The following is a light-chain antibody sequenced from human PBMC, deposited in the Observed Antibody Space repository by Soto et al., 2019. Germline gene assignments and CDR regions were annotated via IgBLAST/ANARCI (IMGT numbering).Light chain of an antibody. CDR3: QTWGTGIHVV. V-gene: IGLV4-69*01. J-gene: IGLJ2*01. CDR2: LNSDGSH. CDR1: SGHSSYA. Sequence: QAVLTQSPSSSASLGASVKLTCTLRSGHSSYAIAWHQQQPEKGTRYLMKLNSDGSHSKGDGIPDRFSGSSSGAERYLTISSLQSEDEADYYCQTWGTGIHVVFGGGTKLTVL.